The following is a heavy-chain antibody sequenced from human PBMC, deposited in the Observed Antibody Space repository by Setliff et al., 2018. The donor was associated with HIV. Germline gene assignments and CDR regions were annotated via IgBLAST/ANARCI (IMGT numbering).Heavy chain of an antibody. Sequence: SETLSLTCTVSGGSISSHYWSWIRQPPGKGLEWIGYIYYSGSTNYNPSLKSRVTISVDTSKNQFSLKLSSVTAADTAVYYCARAQPYYYYYMDLWGEGTTVTVSS. D-gene: IGHD6-13*01. CDR3: ARAQPYYYYYMDL. V-gene: IGHV4-59*11. CDR2: IYYSGST. CDR1: GGSISSHY. J-gene: IGHJ6*03.